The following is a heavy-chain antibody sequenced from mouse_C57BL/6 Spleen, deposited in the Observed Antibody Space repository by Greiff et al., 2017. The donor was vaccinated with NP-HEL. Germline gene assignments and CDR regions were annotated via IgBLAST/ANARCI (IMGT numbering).Heavy chain of an antibody. D-gene: IGHD1-1*01. V-gene: IGHV6-6*01. J-gene: IGHJ2*01. CDR2: IRNKANNHAT. Sequence: EVQLQESGGGLVQPGGSMKLSCAASGFTFSDAWMDWVRQSPEKGLEWVAEIRNKANNHATYYAESVKGRFTISRDDSKSSVYLQMNSLRAEDTGIYYCTTVVEPYYFDYWGQGTTLTVSS. CDR3: TTVVEPYYFDY. CDR1: GFTFSDAW.